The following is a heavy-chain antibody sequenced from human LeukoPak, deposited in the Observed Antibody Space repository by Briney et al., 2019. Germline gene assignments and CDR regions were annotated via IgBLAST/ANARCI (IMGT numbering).Heavy chain of an antibody. CDR1: GFIFTDYG. Sequence: GGSLRHSCAASGFIFTDYGFHWVRQAPGKGLEWVAAIWSDSTNMFYAQSVKGRFIIQRDDYQNTVYLEMSSLRAEDTAVYYCTKDAQRGFDYSNSFQFWGQGSLVTVSS. V-gene: IGHV3-33*06. J-gene: IGHJ4*02. D-gene: IGHD4-11*01. CDR2: IWSDSTNM. CDR3: TKDAQRGFDYSNSFQF.